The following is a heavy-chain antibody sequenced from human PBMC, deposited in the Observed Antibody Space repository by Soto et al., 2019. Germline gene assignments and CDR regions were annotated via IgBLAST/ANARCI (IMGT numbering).Heavy chain of an antibody. CDR3: ARAPLSGWFDP. J-gene: IGHJ5*02. V-gene: IGHV1-2*04. D-gene: IGHD6-19*01. CDR2: INPNSGGT. CDR1: GYTFTGYY. Sequence: PSVKVSCKASGYTFTGYYMHWVRQAPGQGLEWMGWINPNSGGTNYAQKFQGWVTMTRDTSISTAYMELSRLRSDDTAVYYCARAPLSGWFDPWGQGTLVTVSS.